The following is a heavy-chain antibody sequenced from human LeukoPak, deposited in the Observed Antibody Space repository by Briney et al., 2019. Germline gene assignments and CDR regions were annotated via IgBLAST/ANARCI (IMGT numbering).Heavy chain of an antibody. CDR3: ARSDHGDYRPGY. CDR1: GGSISSNY. CDR2: ISYSGST. D-gene: IGHD4-17*01. V-gene: IGHV4-59*08. Sequence: PSETLSLTCTVSGGSISSNYWNWIRQPPGKGLEWIGYISYSGSTNYNPSLKSRVTISVGTSKNQFSLKLSSVTAADTAVYYCARSDHGDYRPGYWGQGTLVTVSS. J-gene: IGHJ4*02.